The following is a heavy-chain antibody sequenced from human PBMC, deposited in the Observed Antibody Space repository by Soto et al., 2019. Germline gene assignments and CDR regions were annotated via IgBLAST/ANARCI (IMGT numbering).Heavy chain of an antibody. V-gene: IGHV1-18*01. CDR3: ARCRPKWDHWEGYFDL. J-gene: IGHJ2*01. CDR2: ISAYNGNT. D-gene: IGHD1-26*01. CDR1: GYTFTSYG. Sequence: QVQLVQSGAEVKKPGAPVKVSCEASGYTFTSYGISWVRQAPGQGLEWMGWISAYNGNTNYAQKLQGRVTMTTDTSTSTAYMELRSLRSDDTAVYYCARCRPKWDHWEGYFDLWGRGTLVTVSS.